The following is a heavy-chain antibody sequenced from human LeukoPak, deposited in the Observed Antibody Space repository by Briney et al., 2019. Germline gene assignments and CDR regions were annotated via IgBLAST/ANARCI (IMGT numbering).Heavy chain of an antibody. CDR1: GFTFSDYY. V-gene: IGHV3-11*04. CDR2: ISSSGSTI. CDR3: AGDRWNYYFMDV. Sequence: PGGSLRLSCAASGFTFSDYYMSWIRQAPGKGREWVSYISSSGSTIYYADSVKGRFTISRDNAKNSLYLQMNSLRAEDTAVYYCAGDRWNYYFMDVWGKGTTVTVSS. D-gene: IGHD4-23*01. J-gene: IGHJ6*03.